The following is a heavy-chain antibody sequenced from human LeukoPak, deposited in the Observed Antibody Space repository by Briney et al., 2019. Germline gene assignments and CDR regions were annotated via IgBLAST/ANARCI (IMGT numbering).Heavy chain of an antibody. Sequence: SETLSLTCTVSGGSISSYYWSWIRQPPGKGLEWIGYIYYSGSTNYNPSLKSRVTISVDTSKNQFSLKLSSVAAADTAVYYCARQPLARYSYDPTPFDIWGQGTMVTVSS. V-gene: IGHV4-59*01. J-gene: IGHJ3*02. CDR2: IYYSGST. CDR1: GGSISSYY. D-gene: IGHD5-18*01. CDR3: ARQPLARYSYDPTPFDI.